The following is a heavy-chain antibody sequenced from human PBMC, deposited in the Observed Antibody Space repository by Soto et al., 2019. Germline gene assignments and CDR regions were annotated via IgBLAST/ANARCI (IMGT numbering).Heavy chain of an antibody. CDR1: GYIFTNYY. Sequence: AQLVQSGAEVKRPGASVQLSCKASGYIFTNYYIHWVRQAPGQGLEWMGAIHPTAGNADYAQTSEGRSTLTADTPTNTLNGDRGGLSSEETAVYFCARSLAWTHSPKNGSEPGGQETRVTVSS. CDR3: ARSLAWTHSPKNGSEP. J-gene: IGHJ5*02. CDR2: IHPTAGNA. D-gene: IGHD5-12*01. V-gene: IGHV1-46*01.